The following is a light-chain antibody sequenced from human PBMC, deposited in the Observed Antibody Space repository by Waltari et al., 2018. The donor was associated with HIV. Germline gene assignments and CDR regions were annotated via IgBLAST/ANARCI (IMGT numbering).Light chain of an antibody. Sequence: SYVLTQPPSVSVPPGQTAKISCWGQNFDYQGVQWYQQKPGQAPVLVIYDYSDRPTGIPERFSGSNSGNTATLTVSMVEAGDEADYYCQLWDTSSDHPAFFGGGTKLTVV. CDR1: NFDYQG. CDR3: QLWDTSSDHPAF. J-gene: IGLJ2*01. V-gene: IGLV3-21*02. CDR2: DYS.